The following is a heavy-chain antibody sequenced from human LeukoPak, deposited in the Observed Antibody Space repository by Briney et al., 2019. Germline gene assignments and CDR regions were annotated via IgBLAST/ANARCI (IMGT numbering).Heavy chain of an antibody. J-gene: IGHJ6*02. V-gene: IGHV4-34*01. CDR2: INHSGST. Sequence: SETLSLTCAVYGGSFSGFTWSWIRPPQGKGLEWIGEINHSGSTNYNPSLKSRVTISVDTSKNQFSLKLSSVTAADTAVYYCASLHPERPRYYYGMDVWGQGTTVTVSS. CDR1: GGSFSGFT. CDR3: ASLHPERPRYYYGMDV. D-gene: IGHD1-14*01.